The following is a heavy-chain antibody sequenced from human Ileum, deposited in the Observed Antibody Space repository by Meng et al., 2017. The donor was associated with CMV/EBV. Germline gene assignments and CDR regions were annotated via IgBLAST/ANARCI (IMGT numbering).Heavy chain of an antibody. J-gene: IGHJ4*02. CDR2: INSDGSST. CDR1: AFTFSGYW. CDR3: ARGPVATFYYFDY. Sequence: AAAAFTFSGYWRHWVRQAPGKGLVWVSRINSDGSSTSYADSVKGRFTISRDNAKNTLYLQMNSLRAEDTAVYYCARGPVATFYYFDYWGQGTLVTVSS. V-gene: IGHV3-74*01. D-gene: IGHD1-26*01.